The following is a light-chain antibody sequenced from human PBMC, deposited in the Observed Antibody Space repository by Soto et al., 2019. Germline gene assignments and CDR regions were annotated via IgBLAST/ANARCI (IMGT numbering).Light chain of an antibody. V-gene: IGKV3-20*01. J-gene: IGKJ1*01. CDR2: GVS. CDR3: QQYGSSLPWT. CDR1: QSVSSY. Sequence: EIVLTQSPGTLSLSPGERATLSCRASQSVSSYLAWYQQKPGQAPRLLIYGVSSMATGIPDRFSGSGSGTDFTLTISRLEPEDFAVFYCQQYGSSLPWTFGQGTKVEIK.